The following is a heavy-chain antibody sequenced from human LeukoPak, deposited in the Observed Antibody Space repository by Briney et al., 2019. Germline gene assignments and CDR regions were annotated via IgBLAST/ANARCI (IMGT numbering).Heavy chain of an antibody. CDR3: ATDRDNSDWQKRFDS. Sequence: GGSLRLSCAASGFTFNTYWMNWYRQAQGKGLEWVGNINQDASEINYVDSVRGRFTISRDNAKNSLHLQMNSLRAEDTAVYYCATDRDNSDWQKRFDSWGQGTLVTVSS. CDR1: GFTFNTYW. CDR2: INQDASEI. D-gene: IGHD2-21*02. J-gene: IGHJ4*02. V-gene: IGHV3-7*01.